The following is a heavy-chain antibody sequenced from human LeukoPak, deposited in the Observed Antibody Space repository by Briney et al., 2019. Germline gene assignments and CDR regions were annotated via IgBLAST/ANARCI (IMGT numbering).Heavy chain of an antibody. CDR1: GGSISSGDYS. CDR2: IYYSGST. J-gene: IGHJ4*02. D-gene: IGHD5-12*01. CDR3: ARAGSGYDDVLRTLSFFFDY. V-gene: IGHV4-30-4*01. Sequence: ASQTLSLTCTVSGGSISSGDYSWSWIRQPPGKGLEWIGYIYYSGSTYYNPSLKSRVTISVDTSKNQFSLKLSSVTAADTAVYCCARAGSGYDDVLRTLSFFFDYWGQGTLVTVSS.